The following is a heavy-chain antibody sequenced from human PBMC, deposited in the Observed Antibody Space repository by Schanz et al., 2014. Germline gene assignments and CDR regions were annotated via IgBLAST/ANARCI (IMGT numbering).Heavy chain of an antibody. J-gene: IGHJ3*01. D-gene: IGHD3-10*01. CDR1: GYTVSALA. CDR2: FDVEDGET. V-gene: IGHV1-24*01. Sequence: QVQLLQSGSEVKKPGASVKVSCEISGYTVSALAMHWARPAPGKGLEWLGGFDVEDGETIYAQKFQGRVTMTEDTSTETACMELSGLRSGDTAVYYCATNSPFRMVRGSNACDAWGQGTMITVSS. CDR3: ATNSPFRMVRGSNACDA.